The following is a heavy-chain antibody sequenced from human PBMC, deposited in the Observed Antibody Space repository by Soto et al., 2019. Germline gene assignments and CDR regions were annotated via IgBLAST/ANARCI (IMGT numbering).Heavy chain of an antibody. CDR3: ARLYGGTLFDY. CDR1: GGSISSSSYY. Sequence: QLQLQESGPGLVKPSENLSLTCTVSGGSISSSSYYWGWIRQPPGKGLEWIGSFYYSGSTYYNPSLKSRVTISVDTSKNQFSLKLSSVTAADAAVYYCARLYGGTLFDYLGQGTLVTVSS. CDR2: FYYSGST. D-gene: IGHD4-17*01. J-gene: IGHJ4*02. V-gene: IGHV4-39*01.